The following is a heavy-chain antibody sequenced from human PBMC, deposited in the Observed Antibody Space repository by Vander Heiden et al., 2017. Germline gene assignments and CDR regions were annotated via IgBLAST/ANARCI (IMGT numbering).Heavy chain of an antibody. CDR2: IWYDGNTK. V-gene: IGHV3-33*01. CDR1: GSTFKTYG. Sequence: QVQLVESGGGVVQSGRSLRLSCAASGSTFKTYGMHWVRQAPGKGLEWLAIIWYDGNTKDYADSVKGRFTISRDNSKNTLYLEMSSLRVEDTAIYYCARAGSDIAVAGPFDFWGQGTLVTVSS. J-gene: IGHJ4*02. CDR3: ARAGSDIAVAGPFDF. D-gene: IGHD6-19*01.